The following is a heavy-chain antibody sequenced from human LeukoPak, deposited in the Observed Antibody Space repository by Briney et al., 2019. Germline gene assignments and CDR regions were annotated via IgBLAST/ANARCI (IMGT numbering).Heavy chain of an antibody. Sequence: SVKVSCKASGGTFSSYAISWVRQAPGQGLEWMGRIIPILGIANYAQKFQGRVTITADKSTSTAYMELSSLRSEDTAVYYCARDHYDFWSGYSGWFDPWGQGTLVTVSS. CDR2: IIPILGIA. V-gene: IGHV1-69*04. J-gene: IGHJ5*02. D-gene: IGHD3-3*01. CDR1: GGTFSSYA. CDR3: ARDHYDFWSGYSGWFDP.